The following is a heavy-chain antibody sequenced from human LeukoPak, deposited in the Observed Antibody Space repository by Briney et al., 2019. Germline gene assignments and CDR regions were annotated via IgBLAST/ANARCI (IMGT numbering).Heavy chain of an antibody. D-gene: IGHD3-16*01. Sequence: PGGSLRLSCAGSGFTFSSYAMHWVRQAPGNGLEWVAVISHDGVNEYYADSVKGRFAISRDNSKNTLYLQLNTLRADDTAVYYCTIGVGAPWYFDLWGRGTLVAVSS. CDR2: ISHDGVNE. J-gene: IGHJ2*01. V-gene: IGHV3-30*09. CDR1: GFTFSSYA. CDR3: TIGVGAPWYFDL.